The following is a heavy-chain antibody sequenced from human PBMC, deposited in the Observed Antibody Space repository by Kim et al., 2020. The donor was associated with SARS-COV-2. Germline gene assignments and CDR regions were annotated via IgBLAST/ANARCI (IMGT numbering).Heavy chain of an antibody. V-gene: IGHV4-39*01. J-gene: IGHJ4*02. D-gene: IGHD3-10*02. CDR1: GDSIISSSYY. CDR3: ARHTRIYYVTWENYFDH. CDR2: INTSGST. Sequence: SETLSLTCSISGDSIISSSYYWGWIRQPPGKGLEWIGSINTSGSTFYNPSLKSRVTMYVDTSKNQFSLRLRSVTAADTAVYYCARHTRIYYVTWENYFDHWGQGTLVTVSS.